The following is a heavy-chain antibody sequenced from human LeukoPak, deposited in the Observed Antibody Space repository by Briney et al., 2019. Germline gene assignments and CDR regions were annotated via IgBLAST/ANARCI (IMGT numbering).Heavy chain of an antibody. D-gene: IGHD6-6*01. CDR1: GFTFSRYS. V-gene: IGHV3-21*01. CDR3: AKTARLFDY. Sequence: GGSLRLSCAASGFTFSRYSMNWVRQAPGKGLEWVSSISISSNYIYYPDSLKGRFTISRDNANNSLYLQMNSLRAEDTAVYYCAKTARLFDYWGQGTQVTVSS. J-gene: IGHJ4*02. CDR2: ISISSNYI.